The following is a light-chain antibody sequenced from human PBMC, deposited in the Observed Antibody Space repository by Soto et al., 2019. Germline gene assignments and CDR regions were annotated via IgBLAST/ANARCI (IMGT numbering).Light chain of an antibody. CDR1: QSISSW. J-gene: IGKJ1*01. Sequence: DIQMTQSPSTLSASVGDRVTITCRASQSISSWLAWYQQKPGKAPKLLIYDASSLESGVASRFSGSGSGTEFTLTISSLQPDDFATYYCQQYNSYSPVTFGQGTKVDIK. CDR3: QQYNSYSPVT. CDR2: DAS. V-gene: IGKV1-5*01.